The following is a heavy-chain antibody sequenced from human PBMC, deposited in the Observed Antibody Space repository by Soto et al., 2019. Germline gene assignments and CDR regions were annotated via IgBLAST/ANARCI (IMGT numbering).Heavy chain of an antibody. CDR3: AHRSDFAVSVDGVIPYVFDL. CDR2: IYWDDDK. Sequence: QMTLKESGPTLVKPTQTLTLTCTFSGFSLSTGGVAVGWILQPQGKALEWLALIYWDDDKRYSPSLKSRLTVSTDTSNNQVVLTLTNMDPLDIATDYCAHRSDFAVSVDGVIPYVFDLCGQGTMVTSSS. V-gene: IGHV2-5*02. D-gene: IGHD5-12*01. CDR1: GFSLSTGGVA. J-gene: IGHJ3*01.